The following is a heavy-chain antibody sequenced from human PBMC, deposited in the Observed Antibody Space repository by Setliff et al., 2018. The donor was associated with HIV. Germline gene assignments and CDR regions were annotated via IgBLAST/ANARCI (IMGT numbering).Heavy chain of an antibody. CDR3: AKAIYYYDSSGYFPLEY. J-gene: IGHJ4*02. V-gene: IGHV3-43D*03. CDR1: GFTFDDYA. Sequence: PGGSLRLSCAASGFTFDDYAMHWVRQAPGKGLEWVSLISWDGGSTYYADSVKGRFTISRDDSKNSLYLQMNSLRAEDTALYYCAKAIYYYDSSGYFPLEYWGQGTLVTVSS. D-gene: IGHD3-22*01. CDR2: ISWDGGST.